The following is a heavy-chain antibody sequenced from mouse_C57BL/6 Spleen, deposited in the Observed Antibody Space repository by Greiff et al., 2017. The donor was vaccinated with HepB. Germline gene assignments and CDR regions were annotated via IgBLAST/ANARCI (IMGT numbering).Heavy chain of an antibody. V-gene: IGHV1-55*01. CDR1: GYTFTSYW. J-gene: IGHJ1*03. Sequence: QVQLQQPGAELVKPGASVKMSCKASGYTFTSYWITWVKQRPGQGLEWIGDIYPGSGSTNYNEKFKSKATLTVDTSSSTAYMQLSSLTSEASAVYYCARVYYGSSYFDVWGTGTTVTVSS. CDR2: IYPGSGST. D-gene: IGHD1-1*01. CDR3: ARVYYGSSYFDV.